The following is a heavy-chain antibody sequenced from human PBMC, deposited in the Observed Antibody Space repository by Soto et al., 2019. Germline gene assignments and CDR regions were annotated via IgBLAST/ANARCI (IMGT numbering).Heavy chain of an antibody. V-gene: IGHV3-30-3*01. Sequence: QVQLVESGGGVVQPGRSLRLSCAASGFTFSSYAMHWVRQAPGKGLEWVAVISYDGSNKYYADSVKGRFTISRDNSKNTLYLRMNSVRAEDTAVYYCAREYGIGGAAFDIWGQGTMVTVSS. CDR3: AREYGIGGAAFDI. CDR1: GFTFSSYA. CDR2: ISYDGSNK. J-gene: IGHJ3*02. D-gene: IGHD2-15*01.